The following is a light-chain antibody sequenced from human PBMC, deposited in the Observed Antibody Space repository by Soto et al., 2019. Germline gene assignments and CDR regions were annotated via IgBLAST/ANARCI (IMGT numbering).Light chain of an antibody. Sequence: QSALTQPRSVSASPGQSVTISCTGTSGDVGGSNHVSWYQHHPGKAPKFLIYDVTKRPSGVPDRFSGFKSGNTASLTISGLQAEDEADYYCCSDAGTYTFVFGTGTKVTVL. CDR3: CSDAGTYTFV. CDR2: DVT. CDR1: SGDVGGSNH. V-gene: IGLV2-11*01. J-gene: IGLJ1*01.